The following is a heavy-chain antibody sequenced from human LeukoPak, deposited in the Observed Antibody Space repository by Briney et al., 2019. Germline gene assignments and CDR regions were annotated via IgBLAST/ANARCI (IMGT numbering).Heavy chain of an antibody. Sequence: PGGSLRLSCSASGFTFSRYSMNWVRQAPGKGLEWVSSISSGSSYRYYADSVKGRFTISRDNAKNSLYLQMNSLRAEDTAVYYCAREVERWLQFLPLYYFDYWGQGTLVTVSS. CDR1: GFTFSRYS. V-gene: IGHV3-21*01. J-gene: IGHJ4*02. D-gene: IGHD5-24*01. CDR2: ISSGSSYR. CDR3: AREVERWLQFLPLYYFDY.